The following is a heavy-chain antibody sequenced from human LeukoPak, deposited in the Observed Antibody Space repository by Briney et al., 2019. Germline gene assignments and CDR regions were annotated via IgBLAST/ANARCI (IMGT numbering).Heavy chain of an antibody. J-gene: IGHJ4*02. V-gene: IGHV3-64D*09. D-gene: IGHD2-15*01. Sequence: PGGPLRLSCSASGFTLSSYAMHWVRQAPGKGLEYVSAISSNGGSTYYADSVKGRFTISRDNSKNTLYLQMSSLRAEDTAVYYCARAIQFGGYFDYWGQGTLVTVSS. CDR3: ARAIQFGGYFDY. CDR1: GFTLSSYA. CDR2: ISSNGGST.